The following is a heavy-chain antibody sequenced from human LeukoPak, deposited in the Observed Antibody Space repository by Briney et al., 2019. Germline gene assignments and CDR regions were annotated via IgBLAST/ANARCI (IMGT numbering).Heavy chain of an antibody. D-gene: IGHD1-20*01. V-gene: IGHV3-11*04. CDR3: ARDVYNWNGYYYYYMDV. Sequence: GGSLRLSCAASGFTFSDYYMSWIRQDPGKGLEWVSYISSSGSTIYYADSVKGRFTISRDNAKNSLYLQMNSLRAEDTAVYYCARDVYNWNGYYYYYMDVWGKGTTVTVSS. CDR1: GFTFSDYY. J-gene: IGHJ6*03. CDR2: ISSSGSTI.